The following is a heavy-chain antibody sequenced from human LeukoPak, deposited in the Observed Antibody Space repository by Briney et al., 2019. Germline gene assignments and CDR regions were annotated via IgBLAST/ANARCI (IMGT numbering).Heavy chain of an antibody. D-gene: IGHD1-14*01. J-gene: IGHJ4*02. V-gene: IGHV4-59*01. Sequence: SETLSLTSTVSGGFISNYYWSWIRQPPGKGLEWIGYIYYDGSTNFNPPLKCRVTISVDSSKNQLSLKVSSVTAADTALYYCARITRPLAPIDYWGQGALVTVSS. CDR1: GGFISNYY. CDR2: IYYDGST. CDR3: ARITRPLAPIDY.